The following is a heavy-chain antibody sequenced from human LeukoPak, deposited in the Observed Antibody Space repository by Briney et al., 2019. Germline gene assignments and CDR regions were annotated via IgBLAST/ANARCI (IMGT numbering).Heavy chain of an antibody. Sequence: PSETLSLTCTVSGGSISSYYWSWTRQPVGKGLEWIGHISTSGSTSYNPSLKSRVTMSVDTSKSQLSLKLSSVTAADTAVYYCARDVDLYSGYFDYWGQGTLVAVSS. CDR3: ARDVDLYSGYFDY. V-gene: IGHV4-4*07. CDR1: GGSISSYY. J-gene: IGHJ4*02. CDR2: ISTSGST. D-gene: IGHD1-26*01.